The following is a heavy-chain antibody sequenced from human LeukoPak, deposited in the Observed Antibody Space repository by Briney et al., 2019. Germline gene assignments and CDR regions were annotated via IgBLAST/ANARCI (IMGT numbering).Heavy chain of an antibody. J-gene: IGHJ3*02. CDR1: GGSISSYY. CDR3: ARWKPTSRPTLNTDAFDI. Sequence: SETLSLTCTVSGGSISSYYWSWIRQPPGKGLEWIGYIYYSGSTNYNPSLKSRVTISVDTSKNQFSLKLSSVTAADTAVYYCARWKPTSRPTLNTDAFDIWGQGTMVTVSS. CDR2: IYYSGST. V-gene: IGHV4-59*01. D-gene: IGHD1-1*01.